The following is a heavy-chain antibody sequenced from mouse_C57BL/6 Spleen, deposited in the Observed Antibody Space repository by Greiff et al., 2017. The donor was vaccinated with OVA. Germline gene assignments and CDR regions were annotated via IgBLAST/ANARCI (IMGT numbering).Heavy chain of an antibody. V-gene: IGHV1-52*01. D-gene: IGHD1-1*01. CDR2: IDPSDSET. J-gene: IGHJ1*03. Sequence: QVQLQQPGAELVRPGSSVKLSCKASGYTFTSYWMHWVKQRPIQGLEWIGNIDPSDSETHYNQKFQDKATLTVDKSSSTAYMQLSSLTSEDSAVYYCARSGVVASYWYFDVWGTGTTVTVSS. CDR3: ARSGVVASYWYFDV. CDR1: GYTFTSYW.